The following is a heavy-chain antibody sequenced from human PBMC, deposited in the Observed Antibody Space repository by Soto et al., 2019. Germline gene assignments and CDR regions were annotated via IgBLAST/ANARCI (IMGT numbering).Heavy chain of an antibody. Sequence: SETLSLTCTVSGGSISSGGYYWSWIRQHPGKGLEWIGYIYYSGSTYYNPSLKSRVTISVDTSKNQFSLKLSSVTAADTAVYYCAWEHYGSGSYQFDYWGQGTLVTAPQ. D-gene: IGHD3-10*01. CDR3: AWEHYGSGSYQFDY. J-gene: IGHJ4*02. V-gene: IGHV4-31*02. CDR1: GGSISSGGYY. CDR2: IYYSGST.